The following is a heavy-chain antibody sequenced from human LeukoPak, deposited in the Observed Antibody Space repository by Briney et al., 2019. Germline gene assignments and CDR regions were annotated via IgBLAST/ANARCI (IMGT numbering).Heavy chain of an antibody. V-gene: IGHV3-23*01. D-gene: IGHD1-26*01. J-gene: IGHJ4*02. CDR3: AKDGGSSGSYSDY. CDR1: GLTFSSYA. CDR2: ISGSGGST. Sequence: PGGSLRLSCAASGLTFSSYAMRWVRQAPGKGLEWVSVISGSGGSTYYADSVKGRFTISRDNSKNTLYLQMNSLRAEDTAVYYCAKDGGSSGSYSDYWGQGTLVTVSS.